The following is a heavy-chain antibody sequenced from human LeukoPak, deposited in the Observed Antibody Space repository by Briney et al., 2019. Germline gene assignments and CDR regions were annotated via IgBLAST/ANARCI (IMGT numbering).Heavy chain of an antibody. V-gene: IGHV1-8*01. CDR3: ARGLGDYYDTSDFYYAVAAH. Sequence: GASVKVSCEASGYTFTTYDITWVRQATGQGLEWMGWMNPNSGDTAYAQKFQGRVAMTRDTSISTAYMELSSLRSEDTAVYYCARGLGDYYDTSDFYYAVAAHWGQGTLVTVSS. CDR1: GYTFTTYD. CDR2: MNPNSGDT. J-gene: IGHJ4*02. D-gene: IGHD3-22*01.